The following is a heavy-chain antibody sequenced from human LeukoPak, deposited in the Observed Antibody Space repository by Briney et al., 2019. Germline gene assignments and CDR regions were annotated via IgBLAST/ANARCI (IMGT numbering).Heavy chain of an antibody. CDR3: VRDSGEIPNTYYYDSSGYLHY. CDR1: GFIFNTYG. D-gene: IGHD3-22*01. J-gene: IGHJ4*02. CDR2: IWYDGSNK. Sequence: GGSLRLSCAASGFIFNTYGMHWVRQAPGKGLEWVAVIWYDGSNKYYADSVRGRFTISRDNSKNTLYLQMNSLRAEDTAVYFCVRDSGEIPNTYYYDSSGYLHYWGPGTLVTVSS. V-gene: IGHV3-33*01.